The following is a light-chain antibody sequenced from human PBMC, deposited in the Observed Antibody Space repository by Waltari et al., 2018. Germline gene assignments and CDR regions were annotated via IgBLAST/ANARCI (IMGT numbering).Light chain of an antibody. CDR3: CSYARSKVGL. Sequence: QSALTQPASISGSPGQSITISCAGTISDVGSFNLVSWYQHHPGKAPRLMIFGVSQRPSGISDRFSGSKSGNAASLTISGLQAEDEANYYCCSYARSKVGLCGGGTKLTVL. V-gene: IGLV2-23*02. CDR1: ISDVGSFNL. CDR2: GVS. J-gene: IGLJ3*02.